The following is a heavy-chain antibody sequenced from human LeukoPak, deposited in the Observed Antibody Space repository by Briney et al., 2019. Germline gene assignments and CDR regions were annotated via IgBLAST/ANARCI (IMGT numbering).Heavy chain of an antibody. V-gene: IGHV4-34*01. CDR1: GGSFSGYY. CDR3: ARGFGSGSYLDWFDP. Sequence: SETLSLTCAVYGGSFSGYYWSWIRHPPGKGLEWIGEINHSGSTNYNPSLKSRVTISVDTSKNQFSLKLSSVTAADTAVYYCARGFGSGSYLDWFDPWGQGTLVTVSS. J-gene: IGHJ5*02. CDR2: INHSGST. D-gene: IGHD3-10*01.